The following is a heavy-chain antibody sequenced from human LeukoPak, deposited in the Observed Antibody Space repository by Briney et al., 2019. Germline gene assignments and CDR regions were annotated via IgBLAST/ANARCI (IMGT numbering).Heavy chain of an antibody. CDR2: ISSSSYI. CDR1: VLTSSSYS. CDR3: ARVGVVHAFDI. D-gene: IGHD2-15*01. V-gene: IGHV3-21*01. J-gene: IGHJ3*02. Sequence: GGSLRVSCAASVLTSSSYSMNWVRQAPGKGLEWVSSISSSSYIYYADSVKGRFSISRDNAKNSLYLQMNSLRAEDTAVYYCARVGVVHAFDIWGQGTMVTVSS.